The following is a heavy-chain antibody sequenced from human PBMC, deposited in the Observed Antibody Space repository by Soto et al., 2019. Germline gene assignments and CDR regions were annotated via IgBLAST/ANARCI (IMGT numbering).Heavy chain of an antibody. V-gene: IGHV4-59*01. Sequence: SETLSLTCTVSGGSISNYYCSWIRQPPGKGLEWIGYMYYSGSTNYNPSLKSRVTISVDTSKNQFSLKLSSVTAADTAVYYCARAGAATLSDYWGQGTLVTV. CDR1: GGSISNYY. CDR3: ARAGAATLSDY. CDR2: MYYSGST. J-gene: IGHJ4*02. D-gene: IGHD2-15*01.